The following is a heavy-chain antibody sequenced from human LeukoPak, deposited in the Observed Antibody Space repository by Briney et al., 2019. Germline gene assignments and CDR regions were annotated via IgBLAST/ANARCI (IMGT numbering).Heavy chain of an antibody. CDR1: GGTFSSYA. Sequence: SVKVSCKASGGTFSSYAISWVRQAPGQGLEWMGGIIPIFGTANYAQKFQGRVTITADESTSTAYMELSSLRSEDTAVYYCARRYCSSTSCYNYFDYWGQGTLVTVSS. V-gene: IGHV1-69*01. CDR3: ARRYCSSTSCYNYFDY. D-gene: IGHD2-2*02. CDR2: IIPIFGTA. J-gene: IGHJ4*02.